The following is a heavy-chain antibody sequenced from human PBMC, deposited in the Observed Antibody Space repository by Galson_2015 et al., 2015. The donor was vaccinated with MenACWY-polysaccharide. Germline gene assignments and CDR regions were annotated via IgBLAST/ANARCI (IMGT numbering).Heavy chain of an antibody. CDR1: GYTFSNYA. Sequence: SVKVSCKAFGYTFSNYAMHWVRQAPGQRLEWLGWISGYDRITNYSKNLQGRVTITTDPSTTTVYMEVSSLRSEDTAVYYCARTEAGDSRLDYWGQGTLVTVSS. D-gene: IGHD6-19*01. CDR2: ISGYDRIT. V-gene: IGHV1-3*01. J-gene: IGHJ4*02. CDR3: ARTEAGDSRLDY.